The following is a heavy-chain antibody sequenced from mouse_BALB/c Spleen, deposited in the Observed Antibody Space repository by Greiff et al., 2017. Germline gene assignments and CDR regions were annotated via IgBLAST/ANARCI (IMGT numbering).Heavy chain of an antibody. CDR2: ISYSGST. Sequence: EVMLVESGPSLVKPSQTLSLTCSVTGDSITSGYWNWIRKFPGNKLEYMGYISYSGSTYYNPSLKSRISITRDTSKNQYYLQLNSVTTEVTATYYCARFYYYGSYAMDYWGQGTSVTVSS. J-gene: IGHJ4*01. D-gene: IGHD1-1*01. V-gene: IGHV3-8*02. CDR3: ARFYYYGSYAMDY. CDR1: GDSITSGY.